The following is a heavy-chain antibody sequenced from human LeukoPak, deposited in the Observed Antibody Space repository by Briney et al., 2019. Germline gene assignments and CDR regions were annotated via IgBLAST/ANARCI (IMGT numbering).Heavy chain of an antibody. J-gene: IGHJ6*02. CDR2: IYYSGST. Sequence: PSETLSLTCTVSGGSISSSSYYWGWIRQPPGKGLEWIGSIYYSGSTYYNPSLKSRVTISVDTSKNQFSLKLSYVTAADTAVYYCARRPVALRGVYGMDVWGQGTTVTVSS. CDR1: GGSISSSSYY. V-gene: IGHV4-39*01. D-gene: IGHD4-23*01. CDR3: ARRPVALRGVYGMDV.